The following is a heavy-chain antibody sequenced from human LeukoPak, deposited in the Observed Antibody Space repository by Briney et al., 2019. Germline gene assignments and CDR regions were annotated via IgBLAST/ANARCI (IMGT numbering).Heavy chain of an antibody. CDR3: ARQQWLDGAYYFDY. Sequence: KSGGSLRLSCAASGFTFSGSTMNWVRQAPGKGLEWVSFISTSSSYIYYADSVRGRFTISRDNAKSSLYLQMNSLRAEDTAVYYCARQQWLDGAYYFDYWGQGTLVTVSS. D-gene: IGHD6-19*01. CDR1: GFTFSGST. CDR2: ISTSSSYI. J-gene: IGHJ4*02. V-gene: IGHV3-21*01.